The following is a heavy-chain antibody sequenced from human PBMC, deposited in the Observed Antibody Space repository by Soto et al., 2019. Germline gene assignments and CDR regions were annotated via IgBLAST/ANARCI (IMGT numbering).Heavy chain of an antibody. J-gene: IGHJ4*02. CDR1: GGSISSYY. Sequence: SETLSLTCTVAGGSISSYYWSWIRQPPGKGLEWIGYIYYSGSTNYNPSLKSRVTISVDTSKNQFSLKLSSVTAADTAVYCCASSYDILTGLPHGYWGQGTLVTVSS. CDR3: ASSYDILTGLPHGY. V-gene: IGHV4-59*01. CDR2: IYYSGST. D-gene: IGHD3-9*01.